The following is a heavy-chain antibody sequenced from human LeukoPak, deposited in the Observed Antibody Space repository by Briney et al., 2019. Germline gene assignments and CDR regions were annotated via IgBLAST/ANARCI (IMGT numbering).Heavy chain of an antibody. J-gene: IGHJ4*02. CDR1: GFTVSSNY. D-gene: IGHD4-17*01. V-gene: IGHV3-53*01. Sequence: GGSLRLSCPATGFTVSSNYMSWVRQAPGKGLEWVSVIYSGGSTYYADSVKGRFTISRDNSKNTLYLQMNSLRAEDTAVYYCARVPYGDYRGVGYYFDYWGQGTLVTVSS. CDR2: IYSGGST. CDR3: ARVPYGDYRGVGYYFDY.